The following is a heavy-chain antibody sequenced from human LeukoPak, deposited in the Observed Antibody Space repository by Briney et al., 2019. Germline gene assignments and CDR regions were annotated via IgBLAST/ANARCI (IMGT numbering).Heavy chain of an antibody. CDR1: GFTFSNYY. D-gene: IGHD3-10*01. Sequence: GGSLRLPCAASGFTFSNYYMSWIRQAPGKGLEWVSYISSSGSTIYYADSVKGRFTISRDNAKNSLYLQMNSLRAEDTAVYYCARDPGYYCSGSSNDYWGQGTLVTVSS. V-gene: IGHV3-11*01. CDR2: ISSSGSTI. CDR3: ARDPGYYCSGSSNDY. J-gene: IGHJ4*02.